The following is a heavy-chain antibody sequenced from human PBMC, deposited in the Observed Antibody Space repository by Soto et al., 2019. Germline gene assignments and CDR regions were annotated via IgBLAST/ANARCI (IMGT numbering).Heavy chain of an antibody. J-gene: IGHJ5*02. Sequence: SETLSLTCTVSGGSIRTRGYCWLRNRQPPGKGLEWIATISYRGSTYYNPCLQSRVTMCVGTSKNQFSLNLSSVTGADTAVYFCVRHRYCSGATWYHLDNWFDPWGQGTLVTVSS. V-gene: IGHV4-39*01. CDR3: VRHRYCSGATWYHLDNWFDP. CDR2: ISYRGST. CDR1: GGSIRTRGYC. D-gene: IGHD2-15*01.